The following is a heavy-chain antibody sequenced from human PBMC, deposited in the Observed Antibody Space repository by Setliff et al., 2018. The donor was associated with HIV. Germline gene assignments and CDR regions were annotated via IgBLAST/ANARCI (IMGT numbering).Heavy chain of an antibody. D-gene: IGHD4-4*01. CDR1: GGSVTSYY. V-gene: IGHV4-4*07. CDR3: ARDPTTGVDY. CDR2: ISISGDT. Sequence: SLTCTVSGGSVTSYYWSWIRQPAGKRLEWIGRISISGDTNYNPSLKSRATMSLDTSKNQFSLKLNSVTAADTAMYYCARDPTTGVDYWGQGTLVTVSS. J-gene: IGHJ4*02.